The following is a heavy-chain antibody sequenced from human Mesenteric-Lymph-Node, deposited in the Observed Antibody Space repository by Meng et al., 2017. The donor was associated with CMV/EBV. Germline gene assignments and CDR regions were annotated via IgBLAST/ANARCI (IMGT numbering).Heavy chain of an antibody. CDR3: VKDFRGAGDF. J-gene: IGHJ4*02. CDR2: IRNKAATYTT. CDR1: GFSFSDNY. D-gene: IGHD4-17*01. V-gene: IGHV3-72*01. Sequence: GESLKISCAASGFSFSDNYMDWFRQAPGKGLECVGRIRNKAATYTTEYAASVKGRFTISRDDSKNSLYLQMNSLKIEDTAVYYCVKDFRGAGDFWGQGTLVTVSS.